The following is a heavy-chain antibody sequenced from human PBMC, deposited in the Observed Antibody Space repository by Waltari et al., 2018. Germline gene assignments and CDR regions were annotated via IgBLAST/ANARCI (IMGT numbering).Heavy chain of an antibody. J-gene: IGHJ6*02. CDR3: AGTLDTAMADYYYGMDV. CDR1: GFTVSSNY. CDR2: IYSGGST. D-gene: IGHD5-18*01. Sequence: EVQLVESGGGLIQPGGSLRLSCAASGFTVSSNYMSWVRQAPGKGLEWVAVIYSGGSTYYADSVKGRFTISRDNSKNTLYLQMNSLRAEDTAVYYCAGTLDTAMADYYYGMDVWGQGTTVTVSS. V-gene: IGHV3-53*01.